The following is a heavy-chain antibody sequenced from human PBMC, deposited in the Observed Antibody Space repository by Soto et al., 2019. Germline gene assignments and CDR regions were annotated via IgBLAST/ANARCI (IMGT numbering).Heavy chain of an antibody. CDR2: IYTSGGT. D-gene: IGHD3-3*01. Sequence: SETLSLTCTVSGGSISSYYWSWIRQPAGKGLEWIGRIYTSGGTNYNPSPKSRVTMSVDTSKNQFSLKLSSVTAADTAVYYCARGTYYDFWSGLGGWFDPWGQGTLVTVSS. CDR1: GGSISSYY. CDR3: ARGTYYDFWSGLGGWFDP. J-gene: IGHJ5*02. V-gene: IGHV4-4*07.